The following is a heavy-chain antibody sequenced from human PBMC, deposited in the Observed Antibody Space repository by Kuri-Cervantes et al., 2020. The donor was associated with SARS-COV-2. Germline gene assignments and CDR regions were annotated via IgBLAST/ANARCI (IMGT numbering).Heavy chain of an antibody. Sequence: GSLRLSCTVSGGSISSYYWSWIRQPPGKGLEWIGYIYYSGSTNYNPSLKSRVTISVDTSKNQFSLKLSSVTAADTAVYYCARPLVPAVEKLVPDAFDIWGQGTMVTVSS. J-gene: IGHJ3*02. CDR2: IYYSGST. D-gene: IGHD2-2*01. CDR3: ARPLVPAVEKLVPDAFDI. CDR1: GGSISSYY. V-gene: IGHV4-59*01.